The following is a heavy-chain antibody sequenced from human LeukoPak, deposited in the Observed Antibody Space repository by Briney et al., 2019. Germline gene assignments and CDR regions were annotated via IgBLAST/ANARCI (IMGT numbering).Heavy chain of an antibody. V-gene: IGHV1-69*13. CDR3: ARGPGIAARPDWFDP. Sequence: ASVKVSCKVSGYTLTELSMHWVRQAPGKGLEWMGGIIPIFGTANYAQKFQGRATITADESTSTAYMELSSLRSEDTAVYYCARGPGIAARPDWFDPWGQGTLVTVSS. D-gene: IGHD6-6*01. CDR2: IIPIFGTA. CDR1: GYTLTELS. J-gene: IGHJ5*02.